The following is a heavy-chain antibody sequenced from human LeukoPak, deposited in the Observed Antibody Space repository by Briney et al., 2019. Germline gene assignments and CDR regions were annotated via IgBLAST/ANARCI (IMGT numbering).Heavy chain of an antibody. Sequence: GGSLRLSCAASGFTFSSYWMHWVRQAPGKGLVWVSRIKSDGSTNYADSVKGRFTISRDNAKNTVSPQMNSLRAEDTGVYYCARAPSEIGGYYPEYFRHWGQGTLVTVSS. CDR3: ARAPSEIGGYYPEYFRH. CDR2: IKSDGST. D-gene: IGHD3-22*01. V-gene: IGHV3-74*01. J-gene: IGHJ1*01. CDR1: GFTFSSYW.